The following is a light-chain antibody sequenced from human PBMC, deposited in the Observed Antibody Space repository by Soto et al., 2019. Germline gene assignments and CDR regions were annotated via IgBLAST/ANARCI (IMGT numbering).Light chain of an antibody. Sequence: QSGLAHPPSVSGAPGQKFNIACTGGSSNIGAGYDLHWYQQLPGTAPKLLLYGNSNRPSGVPDRFSGSKSGTSASLAITGLQAEDEADYYCQSYDSSLSAYVFGTGTKVTV. J-gene: IGLJ1*01. V-gene: IGLV1-40*01. CDR1: SSNIGAGYD. CDR2: GNS. CDR3: QSYDSSLSAYV.